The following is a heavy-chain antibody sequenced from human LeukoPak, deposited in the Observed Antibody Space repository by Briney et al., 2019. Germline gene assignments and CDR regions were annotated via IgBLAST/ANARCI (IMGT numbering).Heavy chain of an antibody. CDR3: ARTGTAIVAGRRVYFLDY. J-gene: IGHJ4*02. CDR2: INTNTGNP. CDR1: GYTFTNNA. Sequence: GASVKVSCKASGYTFTNNALNWVRQAPGQGLEYVGWINTNTGNPTYAQGFTGRFVLSLDTSVSTAYLQISSLKAEDTAVYYCARTGTAIVAGRRVYFLDYWGQGTLVTVSS. D-gene: IGHD6-19*01. V-gene: IGHV7-4-1*02.